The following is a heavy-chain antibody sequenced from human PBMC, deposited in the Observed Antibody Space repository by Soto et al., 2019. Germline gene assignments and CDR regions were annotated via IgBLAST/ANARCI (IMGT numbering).Heavy chain of an antibody. Sequence: SVKVSCKASGGTFSSYTISWVRQAPGQGLEWMGRIIPILGIANYAQKFQGRVTITADKSTSTAYMELSSLKSEDTAVYYCAGVSGYDYADAFDIWGQGTMVTVSS. CDR1: GGTFSSYT. CDR2: IIPILGIA. J-gene: IGHJ3*02. V-gene: IGHV1-69*02. CDR3: AGVSGYDYADAFDI. D-gene: IGHD5-12*01.